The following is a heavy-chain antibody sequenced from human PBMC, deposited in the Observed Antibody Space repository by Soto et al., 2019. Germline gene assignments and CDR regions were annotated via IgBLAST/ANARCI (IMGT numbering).Heavy chain of an antibody. CDR1: GFSFNDYW. V-gene: IGHV3-74*01. D-gene: IGHD2-2*01. J-gene: IGHJ5*02. Sequence: VSLRLSCASSGFSFNDYWLHWVRQAPVQGLLWVSRIHMDGRTTTYEDSVKGRFTISRDNANNMMYLQMNSLRVEDTAVYDCVRGGSSWGFSNYGSWGQGALVT. CDR3: VRGGSSWGFSNYGS. CDR2: IHMDGRTT.